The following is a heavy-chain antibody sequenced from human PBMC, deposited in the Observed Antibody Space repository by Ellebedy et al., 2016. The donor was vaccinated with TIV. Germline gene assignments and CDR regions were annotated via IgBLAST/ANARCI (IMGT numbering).Heavy chain of an antibody. Sequence: GESLKISCAASGFSFGSFWLSWVRQAPGKGLEWVASMRQDGREEYFVDSVKGRFTISRDNTKNSLYLQMNSLRAEDTAVYFCARENGYYFDYWGQGTLVTVSS. CDR2: MRQDGREE. D-gene: IGHD6-25*01. CDR1: GFSFGSFW. CDR3: ARENGYYFDY. J-gene: IGHJ4*02. V-gene: IGHV3-7*01.